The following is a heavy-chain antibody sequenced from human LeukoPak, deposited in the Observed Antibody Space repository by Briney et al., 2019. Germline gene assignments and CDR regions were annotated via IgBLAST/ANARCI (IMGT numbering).Heavy chain of an antibody. CDR1: GFTFSDYD. CDR2: ISGRSSHT. V-gene: IGHV3-21*06. D-gene: IGHD3-16*01. Sequence: AGGSLRLSCSASGFTFSDYDMNWLRQAPGKGLEWISAISGRSSHTYYGDSVKGRFSISRDNAKNLLYLQMNGLGAEDTAVYYCGRAFPPLRTSSAGDLWGQGTLVTVSS. J-gene: IGHJ4*02. CDR3: GRAFPPLRTSSAGDL.